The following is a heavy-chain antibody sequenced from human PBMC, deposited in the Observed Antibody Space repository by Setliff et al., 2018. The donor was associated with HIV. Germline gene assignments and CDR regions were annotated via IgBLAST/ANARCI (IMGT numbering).Heavy chain of an antibody. D-gene: IGHD3-22*01. CDR3: ARGRRDSSGPRPYYFDY. CDR1: GGSISSYY. J-gene: IGHJ4*02. V-gene: IGHV4-4*08. Sequence: SQTLSLTCTVSGGSISSYYWNWIRQPPGKGLEWIGYFYTSGSTDYNPSLKSRVSISLDTSKNQFSLKLSSVTAADTAVYYCARGRRDSSGPRPYYFDYWGLGTLVTVSS. CDR2: FYTSGST.